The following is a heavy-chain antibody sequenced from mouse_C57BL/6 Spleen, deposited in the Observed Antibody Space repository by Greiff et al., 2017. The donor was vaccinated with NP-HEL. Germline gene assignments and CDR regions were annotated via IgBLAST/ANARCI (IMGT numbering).Heavy chain of an antibody. CDR2: ISSGGSTI. J-gene: IGHJ1*03. V-gene: IGHV5-17*01. CDR3: VYWDRRYFDV. CDR1: GFTFSDYG. D-gene: IGHD4-1*01. Sequence: EVMLVESGGGLVKPGGSLKLSCAASGFTFSDYGMHWVRQAPEKGLEWVAYISSGGSTIYYADTVKGRFTISRDNAKNTLFLQMTSLRSEDTAMYYCVYWDRRYFDVWGTGTTVTVSS.